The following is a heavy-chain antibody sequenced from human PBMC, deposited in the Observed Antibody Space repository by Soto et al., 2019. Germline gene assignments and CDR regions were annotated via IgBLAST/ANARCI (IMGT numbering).Heavy chain of an antibody. D-gene: IGHD3-10*01. V-gene: IGHV1-3*01. CDR3: ARDVEYYGSGSSALGGMDV. Sequence: GASVKVSCKASGYTLTSYAMHWVRQAPGQRLEWMGWINAGNGNTKYSQKFQGRVTITRDTSASTAYMELSSLRSEDTAVYYCARDVEYYGSGSSALGGMDVWGQGTTVTVSS. CDR1: GYTLTSYA. CDR2: INAGNGNT. J-gene: IGHJ6*02.